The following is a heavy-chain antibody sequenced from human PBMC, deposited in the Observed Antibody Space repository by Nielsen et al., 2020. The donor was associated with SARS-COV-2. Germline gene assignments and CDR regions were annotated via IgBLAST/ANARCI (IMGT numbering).Heavy chain of an antibody. Sequence: GESLKISCAASGFTFSSYEMNWVRQAPGKGLEWVSYISSSGSTIYYADSVKGRFTISRDNAKNSLYLQMNSLRAEDTAVYYCARAPMDDYGDLGPYFDYWGQGTLVTVSS. CDR3: ARAPMDDYGDLGPYFDY. J-gene: IGHJ4*02. D-gene: IGHD4-17*01. CDR2: ISSSGSTI. CDR1: GFTFSSYE. V-gene: IGHV3-48*03.